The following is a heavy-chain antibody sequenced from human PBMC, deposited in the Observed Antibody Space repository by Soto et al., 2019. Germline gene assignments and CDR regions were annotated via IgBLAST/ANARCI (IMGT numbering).Heavy chain of an antibody. CDR1: GGSISSDNYY. V-gene: IGHV4-31*03. J-gene: IGHJ4*02. CDR2: IYYSGST. Sequence: QVQLQESGPGLVKPSQTLSLTCTVSGGSISSDNYYWSWIRQHPEKGLEWIGYIYYSGSTYYNPSLKSRVTISVDTSMNHFSLKVSSVTAADTAVYYCARVPRGATTVNTGYYFDDWGQGTLVTVSS. CDR3: ARVPRGATTVNTGYYFDD. D-gene: IGHD4-17*01.